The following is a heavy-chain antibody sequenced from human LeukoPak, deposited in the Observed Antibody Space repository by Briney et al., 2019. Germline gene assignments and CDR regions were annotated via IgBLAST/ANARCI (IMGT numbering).Heavy chain of an antibody. V-gene: IGHV3-23*01. Sequence: PGGSLRLFCAASGFTFSSYAMSWVRQAPGKGLEWVSTISGSGGSTYYADSVKGRFTISRDNSKNTLYLQMNSLRAEDTAMYYCARGGGYCTNGVCHNNWFDPWGQGTLVTVSS. J-gene: IGHJ5*02. CDR2: ISGSGGST. D-gene: IGHD2-8*01. CDR3: ARGGGYCTNGVCHNNWFDP. CDR1: GFTFSSYA.